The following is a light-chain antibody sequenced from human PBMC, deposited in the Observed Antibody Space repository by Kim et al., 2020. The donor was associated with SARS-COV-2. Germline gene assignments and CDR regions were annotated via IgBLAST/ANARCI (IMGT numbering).Light chain of an antibody. J-gene: IGLJ3*02. CDR3: QSYDSSNWV. V-gene: IGLV6-57*02. Sequence: GKTVTISCTGSSGSIASNYVQWYQQRPGSAPTTVIYADNQRPSGVPDRFSGSIDSSSNSASLTISGLKTEDEADYYCQSYDSSNWVFGGGTKLTVL. CDR1: SGSIASNY. CDR2: ADN.